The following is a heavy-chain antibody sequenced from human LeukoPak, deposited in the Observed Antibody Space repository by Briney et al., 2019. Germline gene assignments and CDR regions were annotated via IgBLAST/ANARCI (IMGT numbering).Heavy chain of an antibody. CDR3: ARASTTGTTRTFDY. CDR2: INHSGST. CDR1: GGSFSGYY. V-gene: IGHV4-34*01. D-gene: IGHD1-1*01. Sequence: SETLSLTCAVYGGSFSGYYWSWIRQPPGKGLEWIGEINHSGSTNYNPSLKSRVTISVDTSKNQFSLKLSSVTAADTAVYYCARASTTGTTRTFDYWGQGTLVTVSS. J-gene: IGHJ4*02.